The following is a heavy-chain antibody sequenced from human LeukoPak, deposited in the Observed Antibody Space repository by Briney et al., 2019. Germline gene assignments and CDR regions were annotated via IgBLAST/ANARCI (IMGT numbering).Heavy chain of an antibody. J-gene: IGHJ4*02. V-gene: IGHV3-23*01. D-gene: IGHD6-19*01. CDR2: VFGSGGST. CDR1: GVIFSSFA. CDR3: AKTTTGYSSGRYPGWPVDY. Sequence: GGSLRLSCAASGVIFSSFAMYWVRQAPGKGLEWVSGVFGSGGSTHYADSVKGRFTISRDNSKNTVYLQMNSLRAEDTAVYYCAKTTTGYSSGRYPGWPVDYWGQGTLVTVSS.